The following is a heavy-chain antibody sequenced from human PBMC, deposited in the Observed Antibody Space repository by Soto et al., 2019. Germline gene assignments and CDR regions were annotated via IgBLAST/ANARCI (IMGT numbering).Heavy chain of an antibody. CDR2: ISSTTNYI. CDR3: ARESEGHTANCDY. V-gene: IGHV3-21*06. Sequence: GGSLRLSCAASGFTFTRYSMNWVRQAPGKGLEWVSSISSTTNYIYYGDSMKGRFTISRDNAKNSLYLEMNTLRADDTAVYSCARESEGHTANCDYWGQGTLVTVSS. CDR1: GFTFTRYS. J-gene: IGHJ4*02.